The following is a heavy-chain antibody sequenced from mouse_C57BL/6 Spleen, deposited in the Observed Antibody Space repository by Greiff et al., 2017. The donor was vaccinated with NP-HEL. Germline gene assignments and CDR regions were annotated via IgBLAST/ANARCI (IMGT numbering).Heavy chain of an antibody. CDR2: IDPSDSYT. CDR3: ARGNGYYPYYAMDY. J-gene: IGHJ4*01. Sequence: QVQLKQPGAELVRPGTSVKLSCKASGYTFTSYWMHWVKQRPGQGLEWIGVIDPSDSYTNYNQKFKGKATLTVDTSSSTAYMQLSSLTSEDSAVYYCARGNGYYPYYAMDYWGQGTSVTVSS. V-gene: IGHV1-59*01. D-gene: IGHD2-3*01. CDR1: GYTFTSYW.